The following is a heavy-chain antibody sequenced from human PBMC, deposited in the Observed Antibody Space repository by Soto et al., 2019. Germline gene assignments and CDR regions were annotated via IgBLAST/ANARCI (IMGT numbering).Heavy chain of an antibody. CDR2: IIPILGIA. Sequence: SVKVSCKASGGTFSSYTISWVRQAPGQGLEWMGRIIPILGIANYAQKFQGRVTMTTNTSISTAYMELSSLRPEDTALYYCARGLAEGSYSYGMDVWGQGTTVTVSS. D-gene: IGHD2-21*01. CDR3: ARGLAEGSYSYGMDV. V-gene: IGHV1-69*02. J-gene: IGHJ6*02. CDR1: GGTFSSYT.